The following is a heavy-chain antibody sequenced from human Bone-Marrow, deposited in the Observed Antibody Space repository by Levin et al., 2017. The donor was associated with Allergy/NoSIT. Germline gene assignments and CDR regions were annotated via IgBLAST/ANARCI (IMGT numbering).Heavy chain of an antibody. V-gene: IGHV4-4*07. CDR2: IYTSGST. J-gene: IGHJ4*02. Sequence: GSLRLSCTVSGGSISSYYWSWIRQPAGKGLEWIGRIYTSGSTNYNPSLKSRVTMSVDTSKNQFSLKLSSVTAADTAVYYCARGKGPPYFDYWGQGTLVTVSS. CDR1: GGSISSYY. D-gene: IGHD3-16*01. CDR3: ARGKGPPYFDY.